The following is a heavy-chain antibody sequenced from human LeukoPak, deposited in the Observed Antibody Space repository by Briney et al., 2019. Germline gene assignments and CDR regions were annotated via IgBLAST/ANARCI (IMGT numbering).Heavy chain of an antibody. Sequence: ASVKVSCKASGYTFTSYGISWVRQAPGQGLEWMGWISAYNGNTNYAQKFQGRVTITADESTSTAYMELSSLRSEDTAVYYCAREGRDGYNWDWFDPWGQGTLVTVSS. CDR2: ISAYNGNT. CDR3: AREGRDGYNWDWFDP. CDR1: GYTFTSYG. J-gene: IGHJ5*02. V-gene: IGHV1-18*01. D-gene: IGHD5-24*01.